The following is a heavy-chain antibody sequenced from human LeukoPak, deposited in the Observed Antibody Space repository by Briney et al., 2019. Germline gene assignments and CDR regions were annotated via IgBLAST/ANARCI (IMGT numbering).Heavy chain of an antibody. J-gene: IGHJ4*02. V-gene: IGHV3-74*01. CDR3: ARDKYYYGSGSQHYFDY. CDR2: INGDGSST. Sequence: GGSLRLSCAASGFTFSSYWMHWVRQAPGKGLVWVSRINGDGSSTTYADSVKGRFTISRDNAKNTLYLQMNSLRAEDTAMYYCARDKYYYGSGSQHYFDYWGQGTLVTVSS. CDR1: GFTFSSYW. D-gene: IGHD3-10*01.